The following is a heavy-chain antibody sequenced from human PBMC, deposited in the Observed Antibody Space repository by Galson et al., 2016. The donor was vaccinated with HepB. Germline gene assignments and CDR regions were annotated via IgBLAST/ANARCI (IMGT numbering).Heavy chain of an antibody. V-gene: IGHV3-15*01. Sequence: SLRLSCAASGFTFSNAWMSWVRQAPGKGLEWVGRIKSKTDGGTTDCAAPVKGRFTISRDDSKNTLYLQMNSLKTEDTAVYFCFCSGGSCYFQEGFNWFDPWGQGTLVTVSS. D-gene: IGHD2-15*01. CDR1: GFTFSNAW. CDR3: FCSGGSCYFQEGFNWFDP. J-gene: IGHJ5*02. CDR2: IKSKTDGGTT.